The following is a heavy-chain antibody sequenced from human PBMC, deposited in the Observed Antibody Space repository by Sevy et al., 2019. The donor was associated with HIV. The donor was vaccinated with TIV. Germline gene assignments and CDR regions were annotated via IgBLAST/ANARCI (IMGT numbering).Heavy chain of an antibody. CDR2: ISSSSYI. D-gene: IGHD3-16*01. V-gene: IGHV3-21*01. CDR1: GFTFSSYS. J-gene: IGHJ6*02. CDR3: ARDYPPFGPVGGLESYYYYGMDV. Sequence: GGSLRLSCAASGFTFSSYSMNWVRQAPGKGLEWVSSISSSSYIYYADSVKGRFTISRDNAKNSLYLQMNSLRAEDTAVYYCARDYPPFGPVGGLESYYYYGMDVSGQWTPVTVSS.